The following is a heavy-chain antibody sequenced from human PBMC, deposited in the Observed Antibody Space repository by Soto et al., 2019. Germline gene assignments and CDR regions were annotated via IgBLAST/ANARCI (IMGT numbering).Heavy chain of an antibody. CDR1: GFTFSNAW. Sequence: EVQLVESGGGLVKPGGSLRLSCAASGFTFSNAWMSWVRQAPGKGLEWVGRIKSKTDGGTTDYAAPVKGRFTISRDDSKNTLYLQMNSLKSDDTAVYYCTTGGGDYEGGRYYYMDVWGKGTTVTVSS. CDR2: IKSKTDGGTT. CDR3: TTGGGDYEGGRYYYMDV. D-gene: IGHD4-17*01. J-gene: IGHJ6*03. V-gene: IGHV3-15*01.